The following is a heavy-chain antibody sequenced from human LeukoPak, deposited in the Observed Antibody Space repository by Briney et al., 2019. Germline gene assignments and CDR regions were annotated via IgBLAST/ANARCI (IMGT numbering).Heavy chain of an antibody. V-gene: IGHV4-4*07. J-gene: IGHJ4*02. D-gene: IGHD4-23*01. Sequence: SETLSLTCTVSGGSIKDSDWSWIRQPAGKGLEWIGRIYTSGRTNCNPSLKSRVTMSLDTSKNQFSLKLTSVTAADTAVYYCAREFYGGQPAYWGQGTLVTVSS. CDR2: IYTSGRT. CDR1: GGSIKDSD. CDR3: AREFYGGQPAY.